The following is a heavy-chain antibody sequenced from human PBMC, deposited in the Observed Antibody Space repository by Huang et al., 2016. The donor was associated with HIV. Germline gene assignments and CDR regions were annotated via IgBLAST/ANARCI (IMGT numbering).Heavy chain of an antibody. J-gene: IGHJ4*02. CDR1: GFTFKDAW. V-gene: IGHV3-15*01. CDR2: IKTKECGGTT. Sequence: EVQLVESGGGLVKPGGSLRLSCAASGFTFKDAWMRWVRPTPGKEVEWVVLIKTKECGGTTDNAEPMKGRFSMSRDDSKNTFYLQMNSLKSEDTAVYYCTTGARTSAGGNWGQGTLVSVSS. D-gene: IGHD6-25*01. CDR3: TTGARTSAGGN.